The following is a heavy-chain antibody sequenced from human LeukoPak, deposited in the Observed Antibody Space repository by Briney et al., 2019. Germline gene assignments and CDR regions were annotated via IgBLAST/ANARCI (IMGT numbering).Heavy chain of an antibody. CDR3: ARDQYDTWSRRGNFDS. V-gene: IGHV3-7*03. CDR1: GFTFGDYA. D-gene: IGHD3-3*01. J-gene: IGHJ4*02. CDR2: IKLDGSEK. Sequence: GGSLRLSCTASGFTFGDYAMSWFRQAPGKGLEWVANIKLDGSEKNYVDSVKGRFTISRDNTKNSLYLQMNSLRVEDTAVFYCARDQYDTWSRRGNFDSWGQGTLVIVSS.